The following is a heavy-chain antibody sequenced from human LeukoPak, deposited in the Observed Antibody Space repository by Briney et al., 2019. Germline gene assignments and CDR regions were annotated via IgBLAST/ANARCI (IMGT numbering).Heavy chain of an antibody. J-gene: IGHJ4*02. D-gene: IGHD6-19*01. V-gene: IGHV4-39*01. CDR1: GGSISSSNYY. Sequence: SETLSLTCTVSGGSISSSNYYWGWIRQPPGKGLEWIGSIYYSGNTYYNPSLKSRVTISVDTSKNQFSLKLRSVTAADTAVYYCARGGGSGWYLDYWGQGILVTVSS. CDR3: ARGGGSGWYLDY. CDR2: IYYSGNT.